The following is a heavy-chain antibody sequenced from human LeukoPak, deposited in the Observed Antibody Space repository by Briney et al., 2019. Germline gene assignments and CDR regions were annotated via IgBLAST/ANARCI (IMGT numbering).Heavy chain of an antibody. J-gene: IGHJ4*02. Sequence: GGSLRLSCAASGFTFSSYSMNWVRQAPGKGLGWVSSISSSSSYIYYADSVKGRFTISRDNAKNSLYLQMNSLRAEDTAVYYCARERPMVRGVIADYWGQGTLVTVSS. CDR2: ISSSSSYI. CDR3: ARERPMVRGVIADY. V-gene: IGHV3-21*01. D-gene: IGHD3-10*01. CDR1: GFTFSSYS.